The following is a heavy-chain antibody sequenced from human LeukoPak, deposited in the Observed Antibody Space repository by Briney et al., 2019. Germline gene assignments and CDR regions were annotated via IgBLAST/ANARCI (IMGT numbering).Heavy chain of an antibody. CDR3: ARHNAPRRVGFDF. V-gene: IGHV4-39*01. D-gene: IGHD3-10*01. Sequence: KASETLSLTCTVSGDSVSNDFYYWGWIRQPPGKGLEWVACLSHRGNTWYNPSLESRVTIPVDTSKNRFSLNFNSVTAADTALYWCARHNAPRRVGFDFWGQGILVTVSS. CDR2: LSHRGNT. J-gene: IGHJ4*02. CDR1: GDSVSNDFYY.